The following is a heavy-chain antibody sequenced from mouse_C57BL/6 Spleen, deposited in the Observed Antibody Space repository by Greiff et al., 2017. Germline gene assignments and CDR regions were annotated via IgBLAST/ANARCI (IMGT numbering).Heavy chain of an antibody. Sequence: EVQRVESGPGLVKPSQFLSLTCSVTCYSITSGYYWNWIRQFPGNKLEWMGYISYDGSKNLNPSLKIRISITRYTYKNQFFLKLNSVTTEDTATYYCARHYYVWYLDVWGTGTTDNVSS. CDR1: CYSITSGYY. V-gene: IGHV3-6*01. J-gene: IGHJ1*03. D-gene: IGHD1-2*01. CDR2: ISYDGSK. CDR3: ARHYYVWYLDV.